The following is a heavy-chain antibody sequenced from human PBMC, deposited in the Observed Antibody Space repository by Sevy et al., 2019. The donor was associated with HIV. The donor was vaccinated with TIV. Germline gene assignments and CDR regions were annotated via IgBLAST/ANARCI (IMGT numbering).Heavy chain of an antibody. CDR1: GGTFSNYA. CDR2: FIPIFDTA. CDR3: TGSYFDSGGYSPLFYYGMDV. J-gene: IGHJ6*02. D-gene: IGHD3-22*01. V-gene: IGHV1-69*13. Sequence: ASVKVSCKASGGTFSNYAISWMRQAPGQGLEWMGGFIPIFDTANYALKFQGKVTLTADGSTTTAYMELSSLSFDDTAVYYCTGSYFDSGGYSPLFYYGMDVWGQGTTVTVSS.